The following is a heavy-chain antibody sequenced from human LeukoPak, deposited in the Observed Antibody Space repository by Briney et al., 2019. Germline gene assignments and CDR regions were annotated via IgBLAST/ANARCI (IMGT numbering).Heavy chain of an antibody. CDR3: ARDDSWAFDY. CDR1: GFTFSRYS. Sequence: GGSLRLSCAASGFTFSRYSVNWVRQAPGRGPEWVAYIRTSSGGIYYADSVKGRFTISTDTAKNSLYLEMNNLRDGDTAVYFCARDDSWAFDYWGQGTLVTVSS. V-gene: IGHV3-48*02. D-gene: IGHD2-21*02. J-gene: IGHJ4*02. CDR2: IRTSSGGI.